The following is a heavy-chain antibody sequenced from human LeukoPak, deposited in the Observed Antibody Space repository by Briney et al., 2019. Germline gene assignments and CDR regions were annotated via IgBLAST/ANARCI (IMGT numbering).Heavy chain of an antibody. CDR1: GGSISRYH. CDR3: ARGSTVTNSYD. V-gene: IGHV4-59*01. Sequence: PSETLSLTCTVSGGSISRYHWSWVRQPPGKGLEWIGYIYYSGRTNYNPSLKSRVTMSVDTSKNQFSLKLSSVTAADTAVYYCARGSTVTNSYDWGQGTLVTVSS. D-gene: IGHD4-11*01. J-gene: IGHJ4*02. CDR2: IYYSGRT.